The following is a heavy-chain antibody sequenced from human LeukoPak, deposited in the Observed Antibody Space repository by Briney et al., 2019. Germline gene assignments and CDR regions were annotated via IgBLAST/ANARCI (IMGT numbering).Heavy chain of an antibody. CDR2: IFYTGFT. Sequence: PSETLSLTCTVSDGSISDSYWSWIRRSPGKGLEWIGYIFYTGFTHYNPSLESRVTISVDTSKKQFSLRLKSVTAADTAVYYCARDANGGNSWGWFDPWGQGTLVTVSS. CDR3: ARDANGGNSWGWFDP. D-gene: IGHD4-23*01. V-gene: IGHV4-59*01. J-gene: IGHJ5*02. CDR1: DGSISDSY.